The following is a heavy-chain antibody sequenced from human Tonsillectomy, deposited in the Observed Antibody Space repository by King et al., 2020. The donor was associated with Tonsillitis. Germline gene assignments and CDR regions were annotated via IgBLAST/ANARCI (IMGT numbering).Heavy chain of an antibody. CDR1: GYIFTSYH. D-gene: IGHD3-10*01. CDR3: ARAASGSYSRLDY. V-gene: IGHV1-46*03. Sequence: QLVQSGAEVKKPGASVKVSCKASGYIFTSYHMHWVRQAPGQGLEWMGVINPSGGSTSYAQTFQGRVTMTRDTSTSTVYMDLSSLRSEDTAVYYCARAASGSYSRLDYWGQGILVTVSS. J-gene: IGHJ4*02. CDR2: INPSGGST.